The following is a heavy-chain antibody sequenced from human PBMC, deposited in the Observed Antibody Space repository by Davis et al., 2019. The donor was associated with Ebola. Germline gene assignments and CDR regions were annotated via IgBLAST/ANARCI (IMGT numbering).Heavy chain of an antibody. CDR2: ISPSKGAT. D-gene: IGHD3-16*01. V-gene: IGHV1-18*04. CDR3: ARRRNYDTYPFDS. Sequence: ASVTVSCTASNYTFTTYGITWVRQAPGQGLEWMGWISPSKGATYYAQKFQGRVTITTDTSTGTAYLELGSLISDDTAVYYCARRRNYDTYPFDSWGQGTLVTVSS. J-gene: IGHJ4*02. CDR1: NYTFTTYG.